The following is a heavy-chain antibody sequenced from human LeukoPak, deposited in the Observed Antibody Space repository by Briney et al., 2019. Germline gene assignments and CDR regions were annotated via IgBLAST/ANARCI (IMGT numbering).Heavy chain of an antibody. J-gene: IGHJ4*02. V-gene: IGHV4-30-4*08. D-gene: IGHD6-19*01. CDR1: GGSISSGDYY. Sequence: SQTLSLTCTVSGGSISSGDYYWSWIRQPPGKGLEWIGYIYYSGSTYYNPSLKSRVTISVDTSKNKFSLKLSSVTAADTAVYYCARGEAVNLLHYWGQGTLVTVSS. CDR2: IYYSGST. CDR3: ARGEAVNLLHY.